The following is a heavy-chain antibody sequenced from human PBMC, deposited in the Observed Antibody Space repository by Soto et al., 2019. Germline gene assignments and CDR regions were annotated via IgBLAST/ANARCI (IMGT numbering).Heavy chain of an antibody. CDR1: EFTFTSDS. J-gene: IGHJ4*02. Sequence: FPRLSCGASEFTFTSDSVNWIRKAPLKGLEWVSYISISSSPIYYADSVKGRFTISRDNAKNSLYLQVNSLRDEDTAVYYCAVGVYGDYGGDYFDYWGQATLVTVSS. CDR3: AVGVYGDYGGDYFDY. V-gene: IGHV3-48*02. CDR2: ISISSSPI. D-gene: IGHD4-17*01.